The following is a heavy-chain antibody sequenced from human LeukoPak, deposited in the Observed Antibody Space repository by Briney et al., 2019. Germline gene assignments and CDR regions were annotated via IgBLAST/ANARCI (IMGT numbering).Heavy chain of an antibody. CDR3: ARVPRGYYFDY. V-gene: IGHV4-34*01. Sequence: SETLSLTCAVYGGSFSGYYWSWIRQPPGKGLEWIGEINHSGSTNHNPSLKGRVTISVDTSKNQFSLKLSSVTAADTAVYYCARVPRGYYFDYWGQGTLVTVSS. CDR2: INHSGST. CDR1: GGSFSGYY. J-gene: IGHJ4*02. D-gene: IGHD1-26*01.